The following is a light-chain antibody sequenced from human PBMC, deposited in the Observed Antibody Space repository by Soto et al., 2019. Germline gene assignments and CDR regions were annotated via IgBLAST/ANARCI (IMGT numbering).Light chain of an antibody. CDR2: EVS. CDR1: SSDVGGYNY. CDR3: SSYTSSSTLVV. Sequence: QSALTQPASVSGSPGQSITISCTGTSSDVGGYNYVSWYQQHPGKAPKVIIYEVSNRPSGISNRFSGSKSGNTASLTISGLQAEDQADYYCSSYTSSSTLVVFGGGTKLTVL. V-gene: IGLV2-14*01. J-gene: IGLJ2*01.